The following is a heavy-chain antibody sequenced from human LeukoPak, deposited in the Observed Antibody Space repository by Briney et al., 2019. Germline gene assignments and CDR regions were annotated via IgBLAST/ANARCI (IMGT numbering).Heavy chain of an antibody. J-gene: IGHJ6*02. Sequence: GGSLILSCAASGFTFSSYAMHWVRQAPGKGLEWVVVISYDGSNKYYIDSVKGRFTISRDNSKNMVYLQMNSLRPEDTAVYYCARDFGVISIDSYYYLDVWGQGTTVTVSS. V-gene: IGHV3-30-3*01. CDR3: ARDFGVISIDSYYYLDV. D-gene: IGHD3-10*01. CDR2: ISYDGSNK. CDR1: GFTFSSYA.